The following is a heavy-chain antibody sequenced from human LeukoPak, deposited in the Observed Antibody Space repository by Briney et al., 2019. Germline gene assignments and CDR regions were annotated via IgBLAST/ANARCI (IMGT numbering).Heavy chain of an antibody. V-gene: IGHV3-7*03. D-gene: IGHD4-17*01. Sequence: GGSLRLSCEGSAFIFSGHWMNWVRQTPGKGLEWVASIKQDGSEKYYVDSVKGRFTISRDNAKNSLYLQMNSLRAEDTAVYYCARVGMTTVTTFDYWGQGTLVTVSS. CDR3: ARVGMTTVTTFDY. CDR1: AFIFSGHW. J-gene: IGHJ4*02. CDR2: IKQDGSEK.